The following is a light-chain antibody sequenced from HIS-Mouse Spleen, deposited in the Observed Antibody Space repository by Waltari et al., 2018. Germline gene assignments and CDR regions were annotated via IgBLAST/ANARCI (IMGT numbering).Light chain of an antibody. J-gene: IGLJ2*01. Sequence: QPLLILPSSFAASPGASASLTCPLRLGINVGTYGIYGFQQKPGSPPQYPLRYKSDPDTQQGSGVPSRFSRSKDASANAGILLISGLQCEDEADYYCMIWHSSAVVFGGGTKLTVL. V-gene: IGLV5-45*02. CDR3: MIWHSSAVV. CDR2: YKSDPDT. CDR1: LGINVGTYG.